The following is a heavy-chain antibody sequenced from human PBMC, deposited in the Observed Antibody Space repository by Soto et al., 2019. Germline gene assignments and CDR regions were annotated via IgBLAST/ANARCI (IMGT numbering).Heavy chain of an antibody. D-gene: IGHD3-9*01. V-gene: IGHV1-18*01. Sequence: ASVKVSCKASGGTFSSYAISWVRQAPGQGLEWMGWISPYNGNTNYAQNLQGRVTMTTDTSTSTAYMELRSLRSDDTAVYYCARSPPASRYFEWYFDYWGQGTLVTVS. CDR3: ARSPPASRYFEWYFDY. CDR1: GGTFSSYA. CDR2: ISPYNGNT. J-gene: IGHJ4*02.